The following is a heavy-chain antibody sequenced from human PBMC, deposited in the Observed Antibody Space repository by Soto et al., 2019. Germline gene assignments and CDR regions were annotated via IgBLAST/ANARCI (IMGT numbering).Heavy chain of an antibody. V-gene: IGHV3-30-3*01. Sequence: GGSLRLSCAASGFTFSSYAMHWVRQAPGKGLEWVAVISYDGSNKYYADSVKGRFTISRDNSKNTLYLQMNSSRAEDTAVYYCARDYDILTGYYKAHYGMDVWGQGTTVTVSS. D-gene: IGHD3-9*01. J-gene: IGHJ6*02. CDR1: GFTFSSYA. CDR3: ARDYDILTGYYKAHYGMDV. CDR2: ISYDGSNK.